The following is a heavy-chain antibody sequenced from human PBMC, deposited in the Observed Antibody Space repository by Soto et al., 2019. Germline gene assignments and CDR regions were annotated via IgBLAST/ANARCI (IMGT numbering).Heavy chain of an antibody. J-gene: IGHJ5*02. D-gene: IGHD3-22*01. CDR2: INPSGGST. CDR1: GYTFTSYY. Sequence: ASVKVSCKASGYTFTSYYMHWVRQAPGQGLEWMGIINPSGGSTSYAQKFQGRVTMTRDTSTSTVYMELSSLRSEDTAVYYCAREESPYYDSSGYHLREPWGQGTLVTVSS. V-gene: IGHV1-46*01. CDR3: AREESPYYDSSGYHLREP.